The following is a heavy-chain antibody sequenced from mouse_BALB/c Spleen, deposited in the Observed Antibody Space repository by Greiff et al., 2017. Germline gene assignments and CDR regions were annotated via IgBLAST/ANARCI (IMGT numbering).Heavy chain of an antibody. D-gene: IGHD1-1*01. CDR3: ARKGGSSPYYFDY. CDR1: GYAFSSYW. CDR2: IYPGDGDT. J-gene: IGHJ2*01. Sequence: QVQLQQSGAELVRPGSSVKISCKASGYAFSSYWMNWVKQRPGQGLEWIGQIYPGDGDTNYNGKFKGKATLTADKSSSTAYMQLSSLTSEDSAVYFCARKGGSSPYYFDYWGQGTTLTVSS. V-gene: IGHV1-80*01.